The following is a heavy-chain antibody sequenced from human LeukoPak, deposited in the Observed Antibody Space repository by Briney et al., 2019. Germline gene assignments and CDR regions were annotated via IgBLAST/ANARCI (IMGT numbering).Heavy chain of an antibody. CDR1: GFTFSSYA. V-gene: IGHV3-23*01. CDR3: AKNQDSDFWSGYSPLYFDY. J-gene: IGHJ4*02. CDR2: ISGSGGST. Sequence: GGSLRLSCAASGFTFSSYAMSWVRQAPGKGLEWVSAISGSGGSTYYADSVKGRFTISRDNSKNTLYLQMNSLRAEDTAVYYCAKNQDSDFWSGYSPLYFDYWGQGTLVTVSS. D-gene: IGHD3-3*01.